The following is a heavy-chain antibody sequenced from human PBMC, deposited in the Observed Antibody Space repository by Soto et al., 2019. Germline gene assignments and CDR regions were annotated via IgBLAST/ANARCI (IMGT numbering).Heavy chain of an antibody. CDR3: AIGVVVPAAIGGSYYYYYYYMDV. D-gene: IGHD2-2*02. V-gene: IGHV1-3*01. Sequence: ASVKVSCKASGYTFTSYAMHWVRQAPGQRLEWMGWINAGNGNTKYSQKFQGRVTITRDTSASTAYMELSSLRSEDTAVYYCAIGVVVPAAIGGSYYYYYYYMDVWGKGTTVTVSS. CDR2: INAGNGNT. CDR1: GYTFTSYA. J-gene: IGHJ6*03.